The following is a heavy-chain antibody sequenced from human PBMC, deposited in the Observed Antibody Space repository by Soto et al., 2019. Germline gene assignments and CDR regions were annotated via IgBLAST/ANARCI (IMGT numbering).Heavy chain of an antibody. CDR3: ARGNPDQAYYFDY. Sequence: SVKVSCKASGGTFSSYAISWVRQAPGQGLEWMGGIIPIFGTANYAQKFQGRVTITADESTSTAYMELSSLRSEDTAVYYCARGNPDQAYYFDYWGQGTLVTVSS. CDR1: GGTFSSYA. V-gene: IGHV1-69*13. J-gene: IGHJ4*02. D-gene: IGHD4-4*01. CDR2: IIPIFGTA.